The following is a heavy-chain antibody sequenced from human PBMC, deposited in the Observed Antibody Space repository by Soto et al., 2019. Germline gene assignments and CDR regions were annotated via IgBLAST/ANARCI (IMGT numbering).Heavy chain of an antibody. J-gene: IGHJ4*02. CDR2: INVYNGNT. V-gene: IGHV1-18*04. D-gene: IGHD6-19*01. Sequence: ASVKVSCKASGYTFTSNSIGWVRQAPGQGLEWMGWINVYNGNTKYAQQLQGRVTLTTDTSTSTAYMDLRSLRSDDTAVYYCARISSARSGWLLDYWGQGTLLTVSS. CDR3: ARISSARSGWLLDY. CDR1: GYTFTSNS.